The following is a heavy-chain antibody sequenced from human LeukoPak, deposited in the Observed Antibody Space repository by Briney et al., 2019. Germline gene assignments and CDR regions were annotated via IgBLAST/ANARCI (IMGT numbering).Heavy chain of an antibody. V-gene: IGHV4-59*01. CDR2: IYENGRT. D-gene: IGHD1-26*01. CDR1: GGSIGNFF. CDR3: ARDWELGH. Sequence: PSETLSLTCTVSGGSIGNFFWSWIRQSPGEGLEWIGFIYENGRTSYNPSLKSRVTISVDMSRNQFSLRLTSMTAADTAVYYCARDWELGHWGRGILVTVTS. J-gene: IGHJ4*02.